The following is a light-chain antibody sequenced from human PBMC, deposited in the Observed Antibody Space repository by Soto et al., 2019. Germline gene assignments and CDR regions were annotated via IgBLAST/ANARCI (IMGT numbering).Light chain of an antibody. CDR3: ISYTSSDTLV. Sequence: QSALTQPASVXXSXXXXXXXSCTGTSSDVGGYNYVSWYQQHPGKAPKLVIYEVSNRPSGVSNRFSGSKSGNAASLTISGLQAEDEADYYCISYTSSDTLVFGTGTKLTVL. CDR2: EVS. J-gene: IGLJ1*01. V-gene: IGLV2-14*01. CDR1: SSDVGGYNY.